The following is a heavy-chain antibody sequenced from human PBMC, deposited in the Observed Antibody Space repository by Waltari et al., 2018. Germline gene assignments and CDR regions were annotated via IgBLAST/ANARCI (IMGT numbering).Heavy chain of an antibody. CDR3: ARDQGPSDFWSGYYGWFDP. J-gene: IGHJ5*02. CDR2: IYTSGST. Sequence: QVQLQESGPGLVKPSETLSLTCTVSGGSISSYYWSWIRQPAGKGLEWIGRIYTSGSTNYNPSRKSRVTMSVDTSKNQFSLKLSSVTAADTAVYYCARDQGPSDFWSGYYGWFDPWGQGTLVTVSS. CDR1: GGSISSYY. D-gene: IGHD3-3*01. V-gene: IGHV4-4*07.